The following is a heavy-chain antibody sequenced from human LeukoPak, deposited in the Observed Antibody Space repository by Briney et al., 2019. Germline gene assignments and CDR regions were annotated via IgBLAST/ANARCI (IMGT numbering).Heavy chain of an antibody. CDR1: GGSISSYY. J-gene: IGHJ3*02. D-gene: IGHD3-22*01. CDR2: IYTSGST. V-gene: IGHV4-4*07. Sequence: SETLSLTCTVSGGSISSYYWGWIRQPAGKGLEWIGRIYTSGSTNYNPSLKSRVTMSVDTSKNQFSLKLSSVTAADTAVYYCARVYYDSSGPAFDIWGQGTMVTVSS. CDR3: ARVYYDSSGPAFDI.